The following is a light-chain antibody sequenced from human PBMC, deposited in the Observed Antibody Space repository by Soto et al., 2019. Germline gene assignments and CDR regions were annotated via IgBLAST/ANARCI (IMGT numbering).Light chain of an antibody. Sequence: QAVVTQPPSVSGAPGQRVTISCTGSSSNIGAGYDVHWYQQLPGTAPKRLIYGNSNRPSGVPDRFSGSKSGTSASLAITGLQAEDEVDYYCQSYDSSLSGWVFGGGTKLTVL. V-gene: IGLV1-40*01. CDR2: GNS. J-gene: IGLJ3*02. CDR3: QSYDSSLSGWV. CDR1: SSNIGAGYD.